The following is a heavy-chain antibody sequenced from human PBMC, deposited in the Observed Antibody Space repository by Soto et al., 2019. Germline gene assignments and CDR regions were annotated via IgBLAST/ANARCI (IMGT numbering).Heavy chain of an antibody. V-gene: IGHV4-39*01. CDR3: ARLPSRHLVDY. CDR1: GSSISSSGYY. Sequence: QLQVQESGPGLVKPSETLSLTCTVSGSSISSSGYYWGWIRQPPGKGLEWIGSMYYGVSTYYNPSLQSRVTVSVDASKNQFSLNLSSVTAADTAVYYCARLPSRHLVDYWGQGTLVTVSS. CDR2: MYYGVST. D-gene: IGHD3-3*02. J-gene: IGHJ4*02.